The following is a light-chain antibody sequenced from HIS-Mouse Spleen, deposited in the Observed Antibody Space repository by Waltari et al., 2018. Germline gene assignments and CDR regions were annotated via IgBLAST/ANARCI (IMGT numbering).Light chain of an antibody. CDR3: AAWDDSLSGPV. CDR1: SSNIGRNY. CDR2: RNS. J-gene: IGLJ3*02. V-gene: IGLV1-47*01. Sequence: QSVLTQPPSASGTPGQRVTISCSGSSSNIGRNYVYWYQQPPGTAPKLLIYRNSQRPSGVPDRFSGSKSGTSASLAISGLRSEDEADYYCAAWDDSLSGPVFGGGTKLTVL.